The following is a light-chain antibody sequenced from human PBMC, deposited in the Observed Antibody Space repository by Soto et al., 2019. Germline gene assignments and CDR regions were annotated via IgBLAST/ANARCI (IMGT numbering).Light chain of an antibody. CDR2: AAS. J-gene: IGKJ5*01. V-gene: IGKV1-9*01. CDR3: QKYNRAPPT. Sequence: DIQLTQSPSFLSASVGDRVTITCRASQGISSYLAWYQQNPGKAPKLLIYAASTLQSGVPSRFSGSGSGTEFTLTISSRQPEDAATFYCQKYNRAPPTFGQGTRLEIK. CDR1: QGISSY.